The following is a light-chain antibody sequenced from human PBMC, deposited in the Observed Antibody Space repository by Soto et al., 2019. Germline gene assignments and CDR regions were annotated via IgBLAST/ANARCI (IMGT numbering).Light chain of an antibody. V-gene: IGKV1-5*01. CDR2: DAS. CDR3: QQYKSHPSCT. CDR1: QSINGW. J-gene: IGKJ2*02. Sequence: DLQMTQSPSTLSASVGDRVTITCRASQSINGWLAWYQQKPGKAPKLLIYDASTLESGVPSRFSGSGSGTEFTLTISSLHPDDFATYYCQQYKSHPSCTFGQGTKLEIE.